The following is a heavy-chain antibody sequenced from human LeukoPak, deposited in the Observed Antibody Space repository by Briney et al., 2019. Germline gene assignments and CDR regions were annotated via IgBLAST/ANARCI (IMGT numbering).Heavy chain of an antibody. CDR2: IYTTGKT. Sequence: PSETLSLTCTVSSGSINSYYWGWVRQPGGRGLEWIGRIYTTGKTDYNPSLKSRLTMSVDTSKRQFSLNLRSVTAADTAIYYCARHGYTASHYFLDFWSQGTLVTVSS. CDR1: SGSINSYY. V-gene: IGHV4-4*07. J-gene: IGHJ4*02. D-gene: IGHD3-16*01. CDR3: ARHGYTASHYFLDF.